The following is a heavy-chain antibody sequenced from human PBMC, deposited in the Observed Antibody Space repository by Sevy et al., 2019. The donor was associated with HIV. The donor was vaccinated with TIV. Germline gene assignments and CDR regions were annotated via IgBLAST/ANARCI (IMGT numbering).Heavy chain of an antibody. CDR3: ARDGYSKAAFDF. D-gene: IGHD4-4*01. CDR2: IIPIFGTA. Sequence: ASVKVSCKASGGTFSSYAISWVRQAPGQGLEWMGGIIPIFGTANYAQKFQGRVTITADKSTSTAYMELSSLRSEDTAAYYCARDGYSKAAFDFWGQGTMVTVSS. V-gene: IGHV1-69*06. J-gene: IGHJ3*01. CDR1: GGTFSSYA.